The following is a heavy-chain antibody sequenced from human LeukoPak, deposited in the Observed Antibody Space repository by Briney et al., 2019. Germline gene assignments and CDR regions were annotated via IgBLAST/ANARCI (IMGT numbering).Heavy chain of an antibody. Sequence: SETLSLTCTVSGGSISSYYWSWIRQPPGKGLEWIGYIYYSGSTNYNPSLKSRVTISIDTSKNQFSLKLSSVTAADTAVYYCARDPGYDFWSGYSLQYYYGMDVWGQGTTVTVSS. CDR2: IYYSGST. J-gene: IGHJ6*02. CDR1: GGSISSYY. D-gene: IGHD3-3*01. CDR3: ARDPGYDFWSGYSLQYYYGMDV. V-gene: IGHV4-59*01.